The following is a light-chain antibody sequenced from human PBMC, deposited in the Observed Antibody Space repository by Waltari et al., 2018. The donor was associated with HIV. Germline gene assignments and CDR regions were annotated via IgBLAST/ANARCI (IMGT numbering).Light chain of an antibody. CDR3: GAWDNTLRGAL. V-gene: IGLV1-51*01. Sequence: HSVLTQPPSISPPAGPKVIIPCSGSSPTLGATSFAWYRQLPGTAPELLLYDNNNRFPGIPDRFSGSKSGTSATLVISGLQPGDEADYYCGAWDNTLRGALFGGGTKLTVL. J-gene: IGLJ2*01. CDR1: SPTLGATS. CDR2: DNN.